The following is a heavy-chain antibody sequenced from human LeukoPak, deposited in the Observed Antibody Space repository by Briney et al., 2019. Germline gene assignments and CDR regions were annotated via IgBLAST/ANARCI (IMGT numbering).Heavy chain of an antibody. V-gene: IGHV4-59*01. J-gene: IGHJ3*02. CDR3: ARHRAYSYSSPFDI. D-gene: IGHD6-6*01. Sequence: PSETLSLTCTVSGGSISSYYWSWIRQPPGKGLEWIGYIYYSGNTNYNPSLKSRVTISVDTSKNQFSLKLSSVTAADTAAYYCARHRAYSYSSPFDIWGQGTMVTVSS. CDR2: IYYSGNT. CDR1: GGSISSYY.